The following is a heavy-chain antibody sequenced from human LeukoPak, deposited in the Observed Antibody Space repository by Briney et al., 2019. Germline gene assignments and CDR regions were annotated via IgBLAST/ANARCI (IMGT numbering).Heavy chain of an antibody. Sequence: GGSLRLSCAASGFNFGGYWMSWVRHGPGRGLERVANIRYDGSETFYGDSVKGRFTVSRDNAKNSLYLQMNSLRVEDTGVYYCAGATGDKGGYFDSWGQGAQVTVSS. V-gene: IGHV3-7*01. J-gene: IGHJ4*02. CDR1: GFNFGGYW. CDR2: IRYDGSET. CDR3: AGATGDKGGYFDS. D-gene: IGHD7-27*01.